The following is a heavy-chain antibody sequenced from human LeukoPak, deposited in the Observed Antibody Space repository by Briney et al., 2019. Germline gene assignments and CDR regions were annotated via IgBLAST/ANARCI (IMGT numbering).Heavy chain of an antibody. CDR3: ARGMSTGD. CDR2: IKHDGSEK. CDR1: GFTFSSFW. Sequence: GGSLRLSCAASGFTFSSFWMNWVRQAPGKGLEWVANIKHDGSEKYYVDSVKGRFTISRDNAKSSLFLQMNSLRVEDTAVYYCARGMSTGDWGQGTLVTVS. V-gene: IGHV3-7*05. J-gene: IGHJ4*02. D-gene: IGHD5/OR15-5a*01.